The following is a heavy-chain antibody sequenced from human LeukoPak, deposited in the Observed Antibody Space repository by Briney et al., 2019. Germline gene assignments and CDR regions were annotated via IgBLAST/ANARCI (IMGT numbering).Heavy chain of an antibody. J-gene: IGHJ4*02. CDR2: IDPRDSYT. Sequence: PEESLRISCKGSGYIFTDYWITWVRQMPGKGLEWMGRIDPRDSYTNYSPSLQGHVTISADKSITTAYLQWSSLKASDTAMYYFARQGETGRDIYGYWGQGTLVTVSS. CDR1: GYIFTDYW. D-gene: IGHD3-16*01. V-gene: IGHV5-10-1*01. CDR3: ARQGETGRDIYGY.